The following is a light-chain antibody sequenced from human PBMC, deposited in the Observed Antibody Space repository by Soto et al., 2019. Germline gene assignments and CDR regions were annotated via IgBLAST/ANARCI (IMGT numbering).Light chain of an antibody. CDR1: SSNIGAGYD. CDR3: QSYDSSLSAWV. CDR2: DNN. Sequence: QSVLTQPPSVSGAPGQRVTISCTGSSSNIGAGYDVHWYQQLPGTAPKLLIYDNNDRPTGVPDRFSGSKSGTSASLAITGLQAEVEADYYGQSYDSSLSAWVFGGGTKLTVL. J-gene: IGLJ3*02. V-gene: IGLV1-40*01.